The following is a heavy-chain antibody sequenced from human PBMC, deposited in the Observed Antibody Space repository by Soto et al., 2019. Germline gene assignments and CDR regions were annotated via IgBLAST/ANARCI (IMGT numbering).Heavy chain of an antibody. CDR3: ARVTSPENYDYIWGSYRYRAATFDY. CDR2: IKQDGSEK. CDR1: GFTFSSYW. D-gene: IGHD3-16*02. V-gene: IGHV3-7*01. Sequence: GGSLRLSCAASGFTFSSYWMSWVRQAPGKGLEWVANIKQDGSEKYYVDSVKGRFTISRDNAKNSLYLQMNSLRAEDTAVYYCARVTSPENYDYIWGSYRYRAATFDYWGQGTLVTVSS. J-gene: IGHJ4*02.